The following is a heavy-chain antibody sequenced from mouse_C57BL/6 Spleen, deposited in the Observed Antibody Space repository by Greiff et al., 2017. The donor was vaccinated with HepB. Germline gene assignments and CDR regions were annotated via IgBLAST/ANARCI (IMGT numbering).Heavy chain of an antibody. V-gene: IGHV1-64*01. CDR3: ARGGAMDY. Sequence: QQRPGQGLEWIGMIHPNSGSTNYNEKFKSKATLTVDKSSSTAYMQLSSLTSEDSAVYYCARGGAMDYWGQGTSVTVSS. J-gene: IGHJ4*01. CDR2: IHPNSGST.